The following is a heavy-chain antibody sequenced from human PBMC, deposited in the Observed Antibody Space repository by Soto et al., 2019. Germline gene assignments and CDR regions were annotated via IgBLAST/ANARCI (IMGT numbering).Heavy chain of an antibody. CDR3: ARLVPGAEAWFGP. CDR1: GYTFSNYG. CDR2: ISLYSDGT. Sequence: QVQLVQSGGEVTRPGASVKVSCKTSGYTFSNYGITWVRQAPGQPLEWLGWISLYSDGTNYAQKFQGRVSMTTDTSTTTAYMELRRLRSDDTAVYYCARLVPGAEAWFGPWGQCTMVTGSS. D-gene: IGHD2-2*01. J-gene: IGHJ5*02. V-gene: IGHV1-18*01.